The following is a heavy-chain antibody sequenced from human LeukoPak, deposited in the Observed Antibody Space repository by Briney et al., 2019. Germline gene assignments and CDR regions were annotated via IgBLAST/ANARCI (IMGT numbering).Heavy chain of an antibody. CDR2: IHYSGST. D-gene: IGHD5-24*01. Sequence: SETLSLTCTVSGGSISSYYWSWIRQPPGKGLEWIGFIHYSGSTNYNPSLKSRITISLDTSKNQFSLKLSSVTAVDTAVYYCARESRREGYRFDYWGQGTLVTVSS. J-gene: IGHJ4*02. CDR1: GGSISSYY. V-gene: IGHV4-59*01. CDR3: ARESRREGYRFDY.